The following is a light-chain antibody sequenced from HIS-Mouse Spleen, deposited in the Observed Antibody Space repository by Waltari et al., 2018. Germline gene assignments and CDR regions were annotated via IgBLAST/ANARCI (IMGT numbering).Light chain of an antibody. CDR2: EDS. CDR3: YSTDSSGNHRV. Sequence: SYELTQPPSVSVSPGQTARITCSGDALPKKYAYWYQPKSGQAPVLVIYEDSKRPSGIPERVSGSSSGTMATLTISGAQVEDEADYSCYSTDSSGNHRVFGGGTKLTVL. J-gene: IGLJ2*01. CDR1: ALPKKY. V-gene: IGLV3-10*01.